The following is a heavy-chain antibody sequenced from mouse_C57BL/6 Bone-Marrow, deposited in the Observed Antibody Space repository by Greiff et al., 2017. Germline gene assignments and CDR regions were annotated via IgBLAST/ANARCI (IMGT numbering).Heavy chain of an antibody. CDR1: GYTFTSYW. J-gene: IGHJ4*01. Sequence: QVQLQQPGAELVKPGASVKLSCKASGYTFTSYWMHWVKQRPGQGLEWIGMIHPNSGSTNYNETFKSKATLTVDKSSSAAYMQLSSLTSEDSAVYYCARWDYYGSSYVDAMDYWGQGTSVTVSS. D-gene: IGHD1-1*01. V-gene: IGHV1-64*01. CDR3: ARWDYYGSSYVDAMDY. CDR2: IHPNSGST.